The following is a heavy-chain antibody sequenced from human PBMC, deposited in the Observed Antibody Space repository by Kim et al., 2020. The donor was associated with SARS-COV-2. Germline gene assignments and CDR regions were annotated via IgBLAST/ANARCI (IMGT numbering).Heavy chain of an antibody. V-gene: IGHV4-34*01. D-gene: IGHD3-9*01. J-gene: IGHJ6*02. Sequence: SRVTISVDTSKNQFSLKLSSVTAADTAVYYCARGKRVVTIYYYYYYGMDVWGQGTTVTVSS. CDR3: ARGKRVVTIYYYYYYGMDV.